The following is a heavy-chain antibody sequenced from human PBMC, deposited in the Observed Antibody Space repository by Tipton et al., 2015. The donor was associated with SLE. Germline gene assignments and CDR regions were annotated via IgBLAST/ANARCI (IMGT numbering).Heavy chain of an antibody. Sequence: GLVKPSETLSLTCTASGDSFKTYYWNWIRQPPGKGLEWLGYIYPSGSTNYNPSLKGRVTISIDTSKNQFSLMLGSVTATDTAVYYCARRRGSSWYEDYFDYWGQGTLVTVSS. CDR1: GDSFKTYY. V-gene: IGHV4-4*08. CDR3: ARRRGSSWYEDYFDY. J-gene: IGHJ4*02. D-gene: IGHD6-13*01. CDR2: IYPSGST.